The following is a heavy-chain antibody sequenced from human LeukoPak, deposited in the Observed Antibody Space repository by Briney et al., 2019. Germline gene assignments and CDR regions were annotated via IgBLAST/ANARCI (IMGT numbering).Heavy chain of an antibody. J-gene: IGHJ6*04. CDR1: GGSISSFY. Sequence: SETLSLTCTVSGGSISSFYWSWIRQPPGKGLEWIGYIYYSGSTNYNPSLKSRVTISVDTSKNQFSLKLSSVTAADTAVYYCARHGPSGRDVWGKGTTVTVSS. CDR3: ARHGPSGRDV. V-gene: IGHV4-59*01. CDR2: IYYSGST. D-gene: IGHD5-24*01.